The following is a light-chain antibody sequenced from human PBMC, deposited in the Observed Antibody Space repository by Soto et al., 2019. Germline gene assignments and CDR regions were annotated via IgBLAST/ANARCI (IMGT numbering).Light chain of an antibody. CDR2: GAS. V-gene: IGKV3-15*01. CDR1: QSIDSQ. CDR3: QQYKSWRT. J-gene: IGKJ1*01. Sequence: IVMTQSPATLSVSPGERATLSCRANQSIDSQLAWYQQRPGQAPRLLIYGASTRATGIPARFSGSGSGTEFTLTISGLQSEDFGVYYCQQYKSWRTFGQGTNVEIK.